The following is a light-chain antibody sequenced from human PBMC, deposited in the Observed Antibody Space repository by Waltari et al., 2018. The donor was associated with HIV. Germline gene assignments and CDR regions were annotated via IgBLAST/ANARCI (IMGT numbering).Light chain of an antibody. V-gene: IGLV3-21*04. J-gene: IGLJ1*01. CDR2: YDS. CDR1: NIGSKS. CDR3: QVWDSSSDAYV. Sequence: SYVLAQPPSVSVAPGKTARITCGGHNIGSKSVPWYQQKPGQAPVVVIYYDSDRPSGIPERFSGSNPGNTATLTISRVEAGDEADYYCQVWDSSSDAYVFGTGTKVTVL.